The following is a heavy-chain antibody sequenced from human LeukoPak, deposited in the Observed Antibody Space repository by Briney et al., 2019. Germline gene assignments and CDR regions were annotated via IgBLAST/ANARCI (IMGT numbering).Heavy chain of an antibody. D-gene: IGHD1-26*01. CDR2: ISGSAGST. V-gene: IGHV3-23*01. CDR1: GFTFRSYA. CDR3: XXXXXIEDDYIDY. J-gene: IGHJ4*02. Sequence: GGSLRLSCAASGFTFRSYAMTWVRQAPGKGLEWVSTISGSAGSTYYADSVKGRFTIPRDNSKNRLYLQMNSLRAEDTAVYYCXXXXXIEDDYIDYWGQGTLVTVSS.